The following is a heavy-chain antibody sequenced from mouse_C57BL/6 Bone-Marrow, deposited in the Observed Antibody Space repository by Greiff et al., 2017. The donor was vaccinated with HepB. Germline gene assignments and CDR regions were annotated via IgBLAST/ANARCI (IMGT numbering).Heavy chain of an antibody. V-gene: IGHV2-9-1*01. J-gene: IGHJ3*01. CDR2: IWTGGGT. CDR3: ASLYYYGSSYGFAY. CDR1: GFSLTSYA. Sequence: VQLVESGPGLVAPSQSLSITCTVSGFSLTSYAISWVRQPPGKGLEWLGVIWTGGGTNYNSALKSRLSISKDNSKSQVFLKMNSLQTDDTARYYCASLYYYGSSYGFAYWGQGTLVTVSA. D-gene: IGHD1-1*01.